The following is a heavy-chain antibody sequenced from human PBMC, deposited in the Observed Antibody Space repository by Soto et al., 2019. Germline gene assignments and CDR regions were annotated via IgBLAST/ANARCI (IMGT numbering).Heavy chain of an antibody. Sequence: GESLKISCAASGFTFSSYGMHWVRQAPGKGLEWVAVIWYDGSNKYYADSVKGRFTISRDNSKNTLYLQMNSLRAEDTAVYYCARELLWFGELSPASAFDIWGQGTMVTVSS. J-gene: IGHJ3*02. CDR2: IWYDGSNK. CDR1: GFTFSSYG. CDR3: ARELLWFGELSPASAFDI. D-gene: IGHD3-10*01. V-gene: IGHV3-33*01.